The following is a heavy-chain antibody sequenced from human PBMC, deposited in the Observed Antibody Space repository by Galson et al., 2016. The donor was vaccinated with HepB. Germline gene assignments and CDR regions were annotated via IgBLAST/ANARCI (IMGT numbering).Heavy chain of an antibody. CDR1: GFTFDDYA. CDR3: AKDRLNAIDCSTTSCRGAFDS. CDR2: ISWSGGST. J-gene: IGHJ4*02. Sequence: SLRLSCAASGFTFDDYAMHWVRQVPGKGLEWVSGISWSGGSTGYADSVKGRFTISRDNAKNSVYLQMNSLRAEDTALYYCAKDRLNAIDCSTTSCRGAFDSWGQGTLVTVSS. V-gene: IGHV3-9*01. D-gene: IGHD2-2*01.